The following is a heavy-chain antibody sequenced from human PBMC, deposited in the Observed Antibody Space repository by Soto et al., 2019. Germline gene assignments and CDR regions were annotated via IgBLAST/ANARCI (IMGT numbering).Heavy chain of an antibody. CDR1: GFNFSSYG. J-gene: IGHJ4*02. V-gene: IGHV3-33*03. CDR2: IWNDGSSE. Sequence: PGGSLRLSCEASGFNFSSYGIHWVRQAPGKGLEWVAIIWNDGSSEYYADSVKGRFTVSRDNGKNSLYLQMNSLRAEDTAVYYCAYGGSCDYWGQGTQVTVSS. D-gene: IGHD1-26*01. CDR3: AYGGSCDY.